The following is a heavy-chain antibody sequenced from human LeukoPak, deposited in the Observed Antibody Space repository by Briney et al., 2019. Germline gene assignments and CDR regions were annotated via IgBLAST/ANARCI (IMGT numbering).Heavy chain of an antibody. CDR2: IIPIFGTA. J-gene: IGHJ5*02. V-gene: IGHV1-69*13. Sequence: GASVKVSCKASGGTFSSYAISWVRQASGQGLEWMGGIIPIFGTANYAQKFQGRVTITADESTSTAYMELSSLRSEDTAVYYCARERDGYNPRSPVWFDPWGQGTLVTVPS. CDR1: GGTFSSYA. CDR3: ARERDGYNPRSPVWFDP. D-gene: IGHD5-24*01.